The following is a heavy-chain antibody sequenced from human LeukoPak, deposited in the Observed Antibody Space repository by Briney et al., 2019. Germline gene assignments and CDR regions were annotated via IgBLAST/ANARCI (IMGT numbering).Heavy chain of an antibody. CDR2: IYSGGST. Sequence: PGGSLRLSCAASGFTVSSNYMSWVRQAPGKGLEWVSIIYSGGSTYYADSVKGRFTISRDNSKNTLYLQMNSLRAEDTAVYYCASASYDSSGYLGYWGQGTLVTVSS. CDR3: ASASYDSSGYLGY. CDR1: GFTVSSNY. D-gene: IGHD3-22*01. V-gene: IGHV3-53*01. J-gene: IGHJ4*02.